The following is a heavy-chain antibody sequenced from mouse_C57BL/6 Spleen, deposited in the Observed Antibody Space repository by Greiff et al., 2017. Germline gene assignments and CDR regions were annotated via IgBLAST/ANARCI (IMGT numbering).Heavy chain of an antibody. CDR3: ARKYGSPYWYFDV. J-gene: IGHJ1*03. Sequence: VTLVESGPGLVAPSQSLSITCTVSGFSLTSYAISWVRPPPGKGLEWLGVIWTGGGTNYNSALNSRLSISKDNSKSQVFLKMNSLQTDDTARYYCARKYGSPYWYFDVWGTGTTVTVSS. CDR2: IWTGGGT. CDR1: GFSLTSYA. V-gene: IGHV2-9-1*01. D-gene: IGHD1-1*01.